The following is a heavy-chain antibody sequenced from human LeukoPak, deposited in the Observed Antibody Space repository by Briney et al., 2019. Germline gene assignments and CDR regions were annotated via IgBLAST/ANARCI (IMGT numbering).Heavy chain of an antibody. Sequence: PGKSLRLSCAASGFTFSNYAMHWVRQAPGKGLEWVAFISYDGIKKYYADSIKGRFTISRDNSKNTLHLQMNSLRAEDTAVYFCANDAAQEQLSNLFYGMDVWGQGTTVTVSS. J-gene: IGHJ6*02. CDR2: ISYDGIKK. D-gene: IGHD6-13*01. CDR3: ANDAAQEQLSNLFYGMDV. CDR1: GFTFSNYA. V-gene: IGHV3-30-3*02.